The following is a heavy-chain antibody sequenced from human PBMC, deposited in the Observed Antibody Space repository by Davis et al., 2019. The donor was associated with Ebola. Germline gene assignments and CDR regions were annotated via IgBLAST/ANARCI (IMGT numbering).Heavy chain of an antibody. CDR2: IYYSGST. Sequence: MPSETLSLTCTVSGGSISSSSYYWGWLRQPPGKGLEWIGSIYYSGSTYYNPSLKRRVTISVDTSKNQFSLKLSSVTAADTAVYYCARRPAVYYYYYGMDVWGQGTTVTVSS. CDR3: ARRPAVYYYYYGMDV. CDR1: GGSISSSSYY. J-gene: IGHJ6*02. V-gene: IGHV4-39*01.